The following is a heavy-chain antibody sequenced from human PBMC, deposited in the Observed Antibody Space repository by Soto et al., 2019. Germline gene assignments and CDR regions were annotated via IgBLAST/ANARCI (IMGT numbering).Heavy chain of an antibody. D-gene: IGHD6-13*01. Sequence: SETLSLTCAVYGGSFSGYYWTWIRQPPGTGLEWIGEINHSGITNYNPSLKSPVTISRDNSKNTLYLQMNSLRAEDTAVYYCARYPPGNTWYGYFDYWGQGTLVTVHS. J-gene: IGHJ4*02. CDR1: GGSFSGYY. CDR3: ARYPPGNTWYGYFDY. CDR2: INHSGIT. V-gene: IGHV4-34*10.